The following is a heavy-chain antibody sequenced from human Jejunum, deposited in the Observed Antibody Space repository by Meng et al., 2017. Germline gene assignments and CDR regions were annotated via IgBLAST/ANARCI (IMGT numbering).Heavy chain of an antibody. J-gene: IGHJ4*02. D-gene: IGHD1-26*01. CDR1: GYSFTSPDYS. CDR3: ARSPYSGSALPFFDY. Sequence: GQLHQSCPGPLNPSLSLSLPFPVSGYSFTSPDYSLSWIRQPPEKGLDWIGYIYYSGSTYYKPSLKSRVSISGDTSNKQFSLKLTSVTAADTAVYYCARSPYSGSALPFFDYWGQGSLVTVSS. V-gene: IGHV4-30-4*01. CDR2: IYYSGST.